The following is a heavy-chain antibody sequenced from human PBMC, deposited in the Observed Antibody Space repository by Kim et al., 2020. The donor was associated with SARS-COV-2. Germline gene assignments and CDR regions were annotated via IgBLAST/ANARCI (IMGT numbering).Heavy chain of an antibody. V-gene: IGHV1-18*04. CDR2: ISTYNGNT. D-gene: IGHD3-10*01. J-gene: IGHJ4*02. Sequence: ASVKVSCKASGYTFTRYGISWVRQAPGQGLEWMGWISTYNGNTNYAQKIQGRVTMTTDTSTSTAYMELRSLRSDDTAVYYCARPQGEFTYGNFDYWGQGTLVTVSS. CDR1: GYTFTRYG. CDR3: ARPQGEFTYGNFDY.